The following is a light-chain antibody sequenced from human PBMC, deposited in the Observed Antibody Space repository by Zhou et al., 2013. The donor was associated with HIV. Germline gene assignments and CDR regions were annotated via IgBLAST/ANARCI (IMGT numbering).Light chain of an antibody. CDR1: QSLLHRDGKTY. Sequence: EIVMTQTPLSLSVTPGQPASISCKSSQSLLHRDGKTYLYWYLQRPGQSPQLLIYEASRRFSGVPERFSGSGSGTDFTLQISRLEPEDVGVYYCMQAKYLVSFGPGTRLEIK. V-gene: IGKV2-29*03. J-gene: IGKJ5*01. CDR2: EAS. CDR3: MQAKYLVS.